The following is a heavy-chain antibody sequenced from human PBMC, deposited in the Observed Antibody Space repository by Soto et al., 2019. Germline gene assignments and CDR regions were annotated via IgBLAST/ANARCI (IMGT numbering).Heavy chain of an antibody. J-gene: IGHJ6*02. V-gene: IGHV3-23*01. Sequence: GGSLRLSCAASGFTFSSYAMSWVRQAPGKGLEWVSAISGSGGSTYYADSVKGRFTISRDNSKNTLYLQMNSLRAEDTAVYYCAKADDYSNRYGMDVWGQGTTVTVSS. CDR1: GFTFSSYA. CDR3: AKADDYSNRYGMDV. CDR2: ISGSGGST. D-gene: IGHD4-4*01.